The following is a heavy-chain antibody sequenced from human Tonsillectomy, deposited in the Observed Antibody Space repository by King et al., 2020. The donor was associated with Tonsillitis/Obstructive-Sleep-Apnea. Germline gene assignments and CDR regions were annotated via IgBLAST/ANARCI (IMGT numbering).Heavy chain of an antibody. Sequence: VQLQESGPGLVKPSATLSLTCTVSGGSISSYYWSWFRQPPGKGLEWMGYIFYSGSTNYNPSLKSRVTISVDTSKNQFSPKLSSVTAADTAVYYCARDHCSSTSCYGNYYYMDVWGKGTTVTVSS. CDR3: ARDHCSSTSCYGNYYYMDV. D-gene: IGHD2-2*01. CDR2: IFYSGST. CDR1: GGSISSYY. V-gene: IGHV4-59*01. J-gene: IGHJ6*03.